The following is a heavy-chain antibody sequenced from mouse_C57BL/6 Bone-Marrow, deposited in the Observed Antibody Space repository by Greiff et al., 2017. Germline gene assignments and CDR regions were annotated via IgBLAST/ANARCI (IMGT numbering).Heavy chain of an antibody. CDR2: ILPGSGST. V-gene: IGHV1-9*01. CDR1: GYTFTGYW. Sequence: QVQLKQSGAELMKPGASVKLSCKATGYTFTGYWIEWVKQRPGQGLEWIGEILPGSGSTNYNEKFKGKATFTADTSSNTAYMQLSSLTAEDSAIYCCATLGGYDYDGAPWFAYWGQGTLVTVSA. D-gene: IGHD2-4*01. CDR3: ATLGGYDYDGAPWFAY. J-gene: IGHJ3*01.